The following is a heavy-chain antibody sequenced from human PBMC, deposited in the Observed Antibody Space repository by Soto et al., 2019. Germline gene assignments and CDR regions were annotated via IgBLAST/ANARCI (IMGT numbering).Heavy chain of an antibody. V-gene: IGHV1-69*13. J-gene: IGHJ4*02. CDR3: ASRRPFYDSSGYLDY. Sequence: SVKVSCKASGGTFSSYAISWVRQAPGQGLEWMGGIIPIFGTANYAQKFQGRVTITADESTSTAYMELSSLRSEDTAVYYCASRRPFYDSSGYLDYWGQGTLVTVSS. CDR1: GGTFSSYA. D-gene: IGHD3-22*01. CDR2: IIPIFGTA.